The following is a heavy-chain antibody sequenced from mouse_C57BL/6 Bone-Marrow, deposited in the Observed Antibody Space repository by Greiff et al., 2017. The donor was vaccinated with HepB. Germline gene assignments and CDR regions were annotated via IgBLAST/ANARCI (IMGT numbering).Heavy chain of an antibody. CDR1: GYTFTSYW. D-gene: IGHD3-2*02. CDR2: IDPSDSYT. V-gene: IGHV1-59*01. Sequence: QVQLQQPGAELVRPGTSVKLSCKASGYTFTSYWMHWVKQRPGQGLEWIGVIDPSDSYTNYNQKFKGKATLTVDTSSSTAYMQLSSLTSEDSAVYYCAKKQLKPYYFDYWGQGTTLTVSS. CDR3: AKKQLKPYYFDY. J-gene: IGHJ2*01.